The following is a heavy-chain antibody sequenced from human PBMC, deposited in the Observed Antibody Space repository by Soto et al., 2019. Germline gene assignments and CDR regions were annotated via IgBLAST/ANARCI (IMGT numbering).Heavy chain of an antibody. Sequence: SGPTLVNPTETLTLTCTFSGFSLSTSGVGVGWIRQPPGKAPEWLALIYWDDAERYGPSLKSRLTITKDTSKNQVVLTMTNMDPVDTATYYCAHSTRVAARGAVDYWGQGTLVTVSS. D-gene: IGHD6-6*01. CDR1: GFSLSTSGVG. CDR2: IYWDDAE. V-gene: IGHV2-5*05. CDR3: AHSTRVAARGAVDY. J-gene: IGHJ4*02.